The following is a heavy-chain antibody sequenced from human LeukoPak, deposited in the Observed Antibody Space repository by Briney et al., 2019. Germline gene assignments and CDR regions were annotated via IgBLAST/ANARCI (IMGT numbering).Heavy chain of an antibody. CDR3: AREDIVVVPAAVGDFYYYYGMDV. D-gene: IGHD2-2*01. CDR1: GGTFSSYA. V-gene: IGHV1-69*13. CDR2: IIPIFGTA. Sequence: SVKVSCKASGGTFSSYAISWVRQAPGQGLEWMGGIIPIFGTANYAQKFQGRVTITADESTSTAYMELSSPRSEDTAVYFCAREDIVVVPAAVGDFYYYYGMDVWGQGTTVTVSS. J-gene: IGHJ6*02.